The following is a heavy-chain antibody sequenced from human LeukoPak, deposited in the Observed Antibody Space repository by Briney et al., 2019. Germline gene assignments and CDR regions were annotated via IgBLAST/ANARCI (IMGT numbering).Heavy chain of an antibody. CDR1: GGSISSGGYS. CDR3: AFGPYCSGGSCVGYYYYGMDV. V-gene: IGHV4-30-4*07. D-gene: IGHD2-15*01. CDR2: IYYSGST. Sequence: PSQTLSLTCAVSGGSISSGGYSWSWIRQPPGKGLEWIGYIYYSGSTNYNPSLKSRVTISVDTSKNQFSLKLSSVTAADTAVYYCAFGPYCSGGSCVGYYYYGMDVWGQGTTVTVSS. J-gene: IGHJ6*02.